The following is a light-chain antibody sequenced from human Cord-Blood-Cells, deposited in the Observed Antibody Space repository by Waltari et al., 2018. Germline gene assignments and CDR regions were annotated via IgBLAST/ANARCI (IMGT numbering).Light chain of an antibody. J-gene: IGLJ3*02. CDR1: SSDVGGYNY. Sequence: QSALTQPASVSGSPGQSITISCTGTSSDVGGYNYVSWYQQHPGKAPKLMIYDVSNRPVGVSNRFSGSKSGYTASLTISGLQAEDEADYYCSSYTSSSTWVFGGGTKLTVL. CDR3: SSYTSSSTWV. CDR2: DVS. V-gene: IGLV2-14*03.